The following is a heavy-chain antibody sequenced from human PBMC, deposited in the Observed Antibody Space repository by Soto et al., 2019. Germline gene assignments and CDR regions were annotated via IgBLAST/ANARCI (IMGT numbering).Heavy chain of an antibody. J-gene: IGHJ5*02. Sequence: GGSLRLSCAACGFTFSSYGMHWVRQAPGKGLEWVAVIWYDGSNKYYADSVKGRFTISRDNSKNTLYLQMNSLRAEDTAVYYCARDLLTGGYCSGGSCPNWFDPWGQGTLVTVSS. CDR3: ARDLLTGGYCSGGSCPNWFDP. CDR2: IWYDGSNK. V-gene: IGHV3-33*01. D-gene: IGHD2-15*01. CDR1: GFTFSSYG.